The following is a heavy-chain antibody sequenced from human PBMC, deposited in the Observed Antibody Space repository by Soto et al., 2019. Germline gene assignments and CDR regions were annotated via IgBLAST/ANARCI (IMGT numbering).Heavy chain of an antibody. CDR1: GFTFSTYG. Sequence: DVQLLESGGGLVQWGGSLRLSCVTSGFTFSTYGMTWVLQAPGKGLEWGSYGVSGGSRYYAASVKGRFTISRDTSKNTFFLAMNSRRADDKATIHCMKDRGRAYHYYNMAVWGKGTTVTVSS. CDR3: MKDRGRAYHYYNMAV. J-gene: IGHJ6*03. CDR2: YGVSGGSR. D-gene: IGHD3-10*01. V-gene: IGHV3-23*01.